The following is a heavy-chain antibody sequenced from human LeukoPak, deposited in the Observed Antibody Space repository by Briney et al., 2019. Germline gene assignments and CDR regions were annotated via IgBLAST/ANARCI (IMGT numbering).Heavy chain of an antibody. J-gene: IGHJ4*02. CDR3: ARDYSESEYFFDY. D-gene: IGHD1-26*01. V-gene: IGHV3-23*01. Sequence: GGSLRLSCAASGFTFSTYAVNWVRQAPGKGLEWVSTISGSGDSTYYADSVKGRFTISRDNSKDTLYLQMSSLRAEDTAMYYCARDYSESEYFFDYWGQGSLVAVSS. CDR2: ISGSGDST. CDR1: GFTFSTYA.